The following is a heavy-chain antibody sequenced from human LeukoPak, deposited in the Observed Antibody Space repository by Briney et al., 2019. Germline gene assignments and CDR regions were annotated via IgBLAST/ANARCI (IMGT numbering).Heavy chain of an antibody. J-gene: IGHJ5*02. CDR2: ISSSSSYI. Sequence: GGSLRLSCAASGFTFSSYSMNWVRQAPGKGLEWVSSISSSSSYIYYADSVKGRFTISRDNAQNSLYLQMNSLRAEDTAVYYCAREGSPDIVVVVAGWFDPWGQGTLVTVSS. V-gene: IGHV3-21*01. D-gene: IGHD2-15*01. CDR3: AREGSPDIVVVVAGWFDP. CDR1: GFTFSSYS.